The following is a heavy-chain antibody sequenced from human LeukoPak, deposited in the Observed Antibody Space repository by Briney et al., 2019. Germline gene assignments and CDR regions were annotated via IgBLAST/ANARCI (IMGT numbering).Heavy chain of an antibody. J-gene: IGHJ4*02. D-gene: IGHD2-2*01. CDR2: IDGDGTEK. CDR3: ARAITVVDSY. V-gene: IGHV3-7*01. Sequence: GGSLRLSCAASAFTFNRYWMNWARQVPGKGLEWVAGIDGDGTEKYYVESVKGRFTISRDNAKKSVYLQMNSLRADDTAVYYCARAITVVDSYWGQGTLVTVSS. CDR1: AFTFNRYW.